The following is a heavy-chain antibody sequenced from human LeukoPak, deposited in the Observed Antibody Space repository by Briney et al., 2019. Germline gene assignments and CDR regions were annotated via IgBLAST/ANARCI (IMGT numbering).Heavy chain of an antibody. CDR3: ARALTVTTSGRVGGFDY. Sequence: ASVKVSCKASGYTFTSYYMHWVRQAPGQGLEWMGIINPSGGSTSYAQKFQGRVTMTRDTSTSTVYMELSSLRSEDTAVHYCARALTVTTSGRVGGFDYWGQGTLVTVSS. J-gene: IGHJ4*02. V-gene: IGHV1-46*01. CDR1: GYTFTSYY. D-gene: IGHD4-17*01. CDR2: INPSGGST.